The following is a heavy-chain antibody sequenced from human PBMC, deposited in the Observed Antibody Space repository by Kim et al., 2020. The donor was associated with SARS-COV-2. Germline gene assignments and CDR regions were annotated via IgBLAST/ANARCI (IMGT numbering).Heavy chain of an antibody. Sequence: ASVKVSCKASGYTFTSYAMHWVRQAPGQRLEWMGWINAGNGNTKYSQKFQGRVTITRDTSASTAYMELSSLRSEDTAVYYCARVDNGDYGSMYYYYGMDVWGQGTTVTVSS. CDR2: INAGNGNT. CDR3: ARVDNGDYGSMYYYYGMDV. V-gene: IGHV1-3*01. CDR1: GYTFTSYA. J-gene: IGHJ6*02. D-gene: IGHD4-17*01.